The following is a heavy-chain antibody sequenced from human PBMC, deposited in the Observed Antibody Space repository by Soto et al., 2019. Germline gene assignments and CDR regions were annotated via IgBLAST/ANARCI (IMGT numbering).Heavy chain of an antibody. CDR1: GFTFSTYA. CDR2: ISGSGART. Sequence: EVHLLESGGGLVQPGGSLRLSCEASGFTFSTYAMSWVRQAPGKGLEWVSAISGSGARTYYADSVKGRFTISRDNSKNTLFVQMNSLRAEDTAVYYCAARYDYGDLPNWFDPWGQGTLVTVSS. D-gene: IGHD4-17*01. J-gene: IGHJ5*02. CDR3: AARYDYGDLPNWFDP. V-gene: IGHV3-23*01.